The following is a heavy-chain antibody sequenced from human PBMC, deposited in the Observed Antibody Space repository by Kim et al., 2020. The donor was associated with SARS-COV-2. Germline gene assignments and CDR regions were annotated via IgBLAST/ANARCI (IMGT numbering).Heavy chain of an antibody. Sequence: GGSLRLSCAASGFTFSSYGMHWVRQAPGKGLEWVAVISYDGSNKYYADSVKGRFTISRDNSKNTLYLQMNSLRAEDTAVYYCAKEFEQQLWDYWGQGTLVTVSS. D-gene: IGHD6-13*01. J-gene: IGHJ4*02. CDR3: AKEFEQQLWDY. CDR1: GFTFSSYG. CDR2: ISYDGSNK. V-gene: IGHV3-30*18.